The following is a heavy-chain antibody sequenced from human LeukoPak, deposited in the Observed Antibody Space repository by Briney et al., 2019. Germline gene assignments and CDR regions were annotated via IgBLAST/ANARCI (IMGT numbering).Heavy chain of an antibody. J-gene: IGHJ4*02. CDR1: GYNFAKYW. Sequence: GESLKISCQGSGYNFAKYWIGWLRQMPGKGSEWVGIIYPGDSDTRYSPSFQGQVTISADKSISTAYLQWSSLRASDTAMSFCARLQCSGGSCYIDYWGQGTLVTVSS. D-gene: IGHD2-15*01. CDR3: ARLQCSGGSCYIDY. V-gene: IGHV5-51*01. CDR2: IYPGDSDT.